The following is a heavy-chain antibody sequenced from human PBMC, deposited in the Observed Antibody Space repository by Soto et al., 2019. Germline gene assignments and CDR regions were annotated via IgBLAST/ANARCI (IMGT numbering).Heavy chain of an antibody. CDR1: GGSISSYD. J-gene: IGHJ4*02. V-gene: IGHV4-59*08. CDR2: IYYSGGT. D-gene: IGHD4-17*01. CDR3: ARRYGDCFDY. Sequence: SETLSLTCTVSGGSISSYDWSWIRQPPGKGLEWIGYIYYSGGTYYNPSLKSRVTISVDTSKNQFSLKLSSVTAADTAVYYCARRYGDCFDYWGQGTLVTVSS.